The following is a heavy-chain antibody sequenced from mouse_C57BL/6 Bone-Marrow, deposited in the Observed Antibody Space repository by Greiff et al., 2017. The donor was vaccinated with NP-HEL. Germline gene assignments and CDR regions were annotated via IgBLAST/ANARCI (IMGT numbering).Heavy chain of an antibody. J-gene: IGHJ4*01. D-gene: IGHD2-1*01. CDR3: ANYGNYEDAMDY. CDR2: IDPEDGET. CDR1: GFNIKDYY. Sequence: VQLQQSGAELVKPGASVKLSCTASGFNIKDYYMHWVKQRTEQGLEWIGRIDPEDGETKYVPKFQGKATITADTSSNTAYLQLSSLTSEDTAVYYCANYGNYEDAMDYWGQGTSVTVSS. V-gene: IGHV14-2*01.